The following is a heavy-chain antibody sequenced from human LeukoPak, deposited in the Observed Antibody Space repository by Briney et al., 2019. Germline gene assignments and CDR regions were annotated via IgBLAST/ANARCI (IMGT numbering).Heavy chain of an antibody. Sequence: GGSLRLSCAASGFIFSTYSMSWVRQAPGRGLEWVSSISSSSSYIHYADSVKGRFTISRDNAQNSLYLQMNSLRVEDTAVYYCLGAFDFWGQGTMVTVSS. J-gene: IGHJ3*01. CDR2: ISSSSSYI. CDR1: GFIFSTYS. V-gene: IGHV3-21*01. CDR3: LGAFDF.